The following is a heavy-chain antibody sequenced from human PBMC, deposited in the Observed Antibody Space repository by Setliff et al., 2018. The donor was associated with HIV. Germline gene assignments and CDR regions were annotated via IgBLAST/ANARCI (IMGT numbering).Heavy chain of an antibody. V-gene: IGHV1-2*02. J-gene: IGHJ4*02. CDR2: INPKSDGT. CDR3: ARDYYDSSGYIFFPGLPDY. CDR1: GYTFTDYY. D-gene: IGHD3-22*01. Sequence: ASVKVSCKASGYTFTDYYMHWVRQAPGQGLEWMGWINPKSDGTNYAQKFQGRVTMTRDTSISTAYMELSRLRSDDTAVYYCARDYYDSSGYIFFPGLPDYWGQGTLVTVSS.